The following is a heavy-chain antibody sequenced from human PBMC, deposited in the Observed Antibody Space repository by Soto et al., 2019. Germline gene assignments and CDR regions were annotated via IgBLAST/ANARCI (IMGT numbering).Heavy chain of an antibody. CDR3: AREQYSNYAHSIAAAGTNDY. J-gene: IGHJ4*02. CDR1: GFTFSSYW. V-gene: IGHV3-7*05. Sequence: PGGSLRLSWAASGFTFSSYWMSWVRKAPGKGLEWVANIKQDGSEKYYVDSVKGRFTISRDNAKNSLYLQMNSLRAEDTAVYYCAREQYSNYAHSIAAAGTNDYWGQGTLVTVSS. CDR2: IKQDGSEK. D-gene: IGHD6-13*01.